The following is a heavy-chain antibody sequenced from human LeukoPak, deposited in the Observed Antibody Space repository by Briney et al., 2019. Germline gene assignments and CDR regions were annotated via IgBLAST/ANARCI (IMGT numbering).Heavy chain of an antibody. D-gene: IGHD6-19*01. Sequence: SETLSLTCTVSGGSISSYYWSWIRRPAGKGLEWIGRIYTSGSTNYNPSLKSRVTMSVDTSKNQFSLKLSSVTAADTAVYYCARGIQWLGPGPAFDIWGQGTMVTVSS. CDR3: ARGIQWLGPGPAFDI. CDR2: IYTSGST. J-gene: IGHJ3*02. CDR1: GGSISSYY. V-gene: IGHV4-4*07.